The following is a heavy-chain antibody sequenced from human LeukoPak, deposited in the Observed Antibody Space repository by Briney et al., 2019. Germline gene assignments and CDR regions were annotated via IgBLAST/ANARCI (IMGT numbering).Heavy chain of an antibody. V-gene: IGHV3-23*01. J-gene: IGHJ5*01. CDR2: MCGTAGCT. CDR1: GFTFYMYA. Sequence: GGSLRLSCPASGFTFYMYATSWVRQAPGKGLEWVASMCGTAGCTFYPDSVKGRFTISRDNSKNVLYLRMNRLTAEDTAIYYCAKDRPNFHENSGHYYRRDGDSWGQGTLVTVSS. D-gene: IGHD3-22*01. CDR3: AKDRPNFHENSGHYYRRDGDS.